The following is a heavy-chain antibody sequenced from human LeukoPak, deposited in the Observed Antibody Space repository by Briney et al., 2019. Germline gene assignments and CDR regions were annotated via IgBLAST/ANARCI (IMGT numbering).Heavy chain of an antibody. V-gene: IGHV3-48*03. D-gene: IGHD3-16*01. CDR1: GFTFSSYE. CDR3: AREGGGVRPYYYYNGMDV. J-gene: IGHJ6*04. CDR2: ISSSGSTI. Sequence: GGSLRLSCEASGFTFSSYEMNWVRQAPGKGLEWVSDISSSGSTIYYADSVKGRFTISRDNAKNSLYLQMNSLRVDDTAVYYCAREGGGVRPYYYYNGMDVWGKGTTVTVSS.